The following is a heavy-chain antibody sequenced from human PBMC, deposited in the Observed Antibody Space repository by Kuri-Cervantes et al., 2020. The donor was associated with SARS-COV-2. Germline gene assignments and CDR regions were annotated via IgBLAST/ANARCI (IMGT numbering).Heavy chain of an antibody. J-gene: IGHJ6*03. Sequence: GESLKISCAASGFTFSNYAIHWVRQAPGKGLEWVAVIWYDGINEYYAGSVKGRFTISRDNSRNTVLLQMNILRAEDTAIYYCARGAANYYMDVWGTGTTVTVSS. CDR1: GFTFSNYA. D-gene: IGHD3-16*01. V-gene: IGHV3-33*08. CDR3: ARGAANYYMDV. CDR2: IWYDGINE.